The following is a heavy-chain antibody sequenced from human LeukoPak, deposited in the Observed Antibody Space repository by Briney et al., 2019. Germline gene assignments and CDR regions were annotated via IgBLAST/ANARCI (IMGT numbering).Heavy chain of an antibody. J-gene: IGHJ3*01. D-gene: IGHD1-26*01. CDR3: ARAIVGVTDAFDL. V-gene: IGHV4-4*07. CDR2: MFSDGSP. CDR1: GGSISNYY. Sequence: SETLSLTCTVSGGSISNYYWSCIRQPAEKGLEWIGRMFSDGSPNYNPSVRSRVTMSIVTSKKQFSLKVASVTAADTAVYYCARAIVGVTDAFDLWGQGTTVTVSS.